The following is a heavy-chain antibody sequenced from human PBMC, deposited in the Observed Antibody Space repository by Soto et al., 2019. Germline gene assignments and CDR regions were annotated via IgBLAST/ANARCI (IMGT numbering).Heavy chain of an antibody. CDR3: ARDVYCGGDCYILHIDY. Sequence: LRLSCAASGFTFSSYSMNWVRQAPGKGLEWVSSISSSSSYIYYADSVKGRFTISRDNAKNSLYLQMNSLRAEDTAVYYCARDVYCGGDCYILHIDYWGQGTLVTVSS. V-gene: IGHV3-21*01. D-gene: IGHD2-21*02. CDR2: ISSSSSYI. CDR1: GFTFSSYS. J-gene: IGHJ4*02.